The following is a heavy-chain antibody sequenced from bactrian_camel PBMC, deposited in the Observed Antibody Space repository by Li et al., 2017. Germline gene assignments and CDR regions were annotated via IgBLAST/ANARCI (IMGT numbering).Heavy chain of an antibody. J-gene: IGHJ6*01. Sequence: HVQLVESGGGSVQAGGSLTLSCVASDYPWGNNCMGWFRQVSGSEREGVATFDDDVGDGYVESVKGRFTISRDNSKNTLSLQMTGLLPEDTAMYYCAARFGTLQCPSSIGSGFWGQGTQVTVSS. CDR3: AARFGTLQCPSSIGSGF. CDR1: DYPWGNNC. V-gene: IGHV3S55*01. CDR2: FDDDVGD.